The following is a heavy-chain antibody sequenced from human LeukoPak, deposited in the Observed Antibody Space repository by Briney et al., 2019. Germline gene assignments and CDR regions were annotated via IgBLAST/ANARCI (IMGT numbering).Heavy chain of an antibody. CDR3: ARGLAAAAKHFDY. CDR2: INHSGST. J-gene: IGHJ4*02. Sequence: SETLSLTCAVYGGSFSGYYWSWIRQPPGKGLEWIGEINHSGSTNYNPSPKSRVTISVDTSKNQFSLKLSSVTAAGTAVYYCARGLAAAAKHFDYWGQGTLVTVSS. V-gene: IGHV4-34*01. D-gene: IGHD6-13*01. CDR1: GGSFSGYY.